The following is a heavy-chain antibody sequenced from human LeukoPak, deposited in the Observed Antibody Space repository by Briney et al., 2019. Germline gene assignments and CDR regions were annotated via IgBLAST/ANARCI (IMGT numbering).Heavy chain of an antibody. CDR2: ISGSGGST. V-gene: IGHV3-23*01. J-gene: IGHJ4*02. D-gene: IGHD6-13*01. CDR3: AKEATRLQQLANY. CDR1: GFTFSNYA. Sequence: GGSLRLSCAVSGFTFSNYAMTWVRQAPGKGLEWVSAISGSGGSTYYADSVKGRFTISRDNSKNTLYLQMNSLRAEDTAVYYCAKEATRLQQLANYWGQGTLVTVSS.